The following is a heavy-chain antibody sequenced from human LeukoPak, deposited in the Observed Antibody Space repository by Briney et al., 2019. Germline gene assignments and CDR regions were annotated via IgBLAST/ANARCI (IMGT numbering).Heavy chain of an antibody. CDR1: GFTFSNYG. J-gene: IGHJ4*02. V-gene: IGHV3-30*02. Sequence: PGGSLRLACAASGFTFSNYGIHWVRQAPGKGLEWVAFIRYDETNKYYADSVKGRFTISRDNSKNTLNLQMNSLKTEDTAVYYCAKDRGYNILTGYSKGHYFDYWGQGTLVTVSS. CDR2: IRYDETNK. D-gene: IGHD3-9*01. CDR3: AKDRGYNILTGYSKGHYFDY.